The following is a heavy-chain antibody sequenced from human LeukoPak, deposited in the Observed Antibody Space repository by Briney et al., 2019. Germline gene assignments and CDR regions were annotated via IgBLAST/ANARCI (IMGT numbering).Heavy chain of an antibody. CDR3: ARGGETYYDFWSGNYFDY. CDR2: IKQDGSEK. V-gene: IGHV3-7*01. J-gene: IGHJ4*02. CDR1: GFTFSGYW. Sequence: GGSLRLSCAASGFTFSGYWMSWVRQAPGKGLEWVANIKQDGSEKYYVDSVKGRFTISRDNAKNSLYLQMNSLRAEDTAVYYCARGGETYYDFWSGNYFDYWGRGTLVTVSS. D-gene: IGHD3-3*01.